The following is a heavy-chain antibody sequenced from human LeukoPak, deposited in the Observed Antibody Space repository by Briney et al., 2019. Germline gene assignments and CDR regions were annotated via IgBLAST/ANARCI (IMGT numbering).Heavy chain of an antibody. CDR1: GFTFSSYS. D-gene: IGHD3-9*01. Sequence: GGSLRLSCAASGFTFSSYSMNWVRQAPGKGLEWVSSISSSSSYIYYADSVKGRFTISRDNAKNTLYLQMNSLRAEDTAVYYCAKDLGPAYDILTGYYVNFDYWGQGTLVTVSS. J-gene: IGHJ4*02. CDR3: AKDLGPAYDILTGYYVNFDY. V-gene: IGHV3-21*04. CDR2: ISSSSSYI.